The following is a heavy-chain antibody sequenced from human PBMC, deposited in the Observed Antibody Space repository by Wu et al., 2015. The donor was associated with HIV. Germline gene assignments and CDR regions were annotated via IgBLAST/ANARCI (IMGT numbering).Heavy chain of an antibody. CDR2: MNPNSGNT. Sequence: QVQLVQSGAEVKKPGASVKVSCKASGYTFTGYYMHWVRQAPGQGLEWMGWMNPNSGNTGYAQKFQGRVTMTRNTSISTAYMELSSLRSEDTAVYYCARARIAAAGTYYYYYGMDVWGQGTTVTVSS. J-gene: IGHJ6*02. D-gene: IGHD6-13*01. V-gene: IGHV1-8*02. CDR1: GYTFTGYY. CDR3: ARARIAAAGTYYYYYGMDV.